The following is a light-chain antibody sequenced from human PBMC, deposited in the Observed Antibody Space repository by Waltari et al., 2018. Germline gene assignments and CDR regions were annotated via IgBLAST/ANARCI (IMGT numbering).Light chain of an antibody. CDR3: QQYYSIPYT. CDR2: WAS. J-gene: IGKJ2*01. Sequence: DIVMTQSPDSLAVSLGERATINCKSIQNILYSSNSKNYLAWYQHKPRQPPKLLIYWASTRESGVPDRFSGSGSETDFTLTISSLQAEDVAVYYCQQYYSIPYTFGQGTKLEIK. V-gene: IGKV4-1*01. CDR1: QNILYSSNSKNY.